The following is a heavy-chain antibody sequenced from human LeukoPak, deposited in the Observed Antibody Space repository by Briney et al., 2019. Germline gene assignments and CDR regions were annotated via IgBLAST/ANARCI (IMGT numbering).Heavy chain of an antibody. D-gene: IGHD5-24*01. J-gene: IGHJ6*02. Sequence: PGGSLRLSCGASGFTFSTYWMHWVRQAPGKGLVWVSHINSDGSTTNYADSLKGRFTISRDNAKNTLYLQMNSLRAEDTAVYYCVRESTSLTIFGMDVWGQGTTVTVSS. V-gene: IGHV3-74*01. CDR2: INSDGSTT. CDR3: VRESTSLTIFGMDV. CDR1: GFTFSTYW.